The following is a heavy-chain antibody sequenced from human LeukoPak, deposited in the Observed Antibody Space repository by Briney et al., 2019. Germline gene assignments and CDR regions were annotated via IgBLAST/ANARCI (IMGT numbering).Heavy chain of an antibody. CDR2: IFNSGST. D-gene: IGHD6-19*01. CDR1: GGSISSSSYY. J-gene: IGHJ4*02. V-gene: IGHV4-39*01. Sequence: SETLSLTCTVSGGSISSSSYYWGWIRQPPGKGLEWIGSIFNSGSTLYNPSLRGRVTVSVDTSKNQFSLKLSSVTAADTAVYYCATVGSAYGSGAVDYWGQGTLVTVSS. CDR3: ATVGSAYGSGAVDY.